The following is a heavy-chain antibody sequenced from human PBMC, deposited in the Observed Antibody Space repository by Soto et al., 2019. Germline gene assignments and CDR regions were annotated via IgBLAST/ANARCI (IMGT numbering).Heavy chain of an antibody. CDR2: ISGSGGST. D-gene: IGHD4-17*01. CDR3: AKEASPDYGDYQYYFDY. V-gene: IGHV3-23*01. CDR1: GFTFDSPYSHG. J-gene: IGHJ4*02. Sequence: EVLLLESGGGLVQPGGSLGLSCAASGFTFDSPYSHGMSWVRQSPGKGPEWVSTISGSGGSTYYADSVKGRFTISRDNSKYTLYLQMNSLRAEDTAVYYCAKEASPDYGDYQYYFDYWGQGTLVTVSS.